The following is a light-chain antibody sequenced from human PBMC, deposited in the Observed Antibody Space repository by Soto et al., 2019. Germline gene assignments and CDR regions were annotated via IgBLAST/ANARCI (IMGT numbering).Light chain of an antibody. CDR3: SSKAGTSTAV. Sequence: QSVLTQPASVSGSPGQSITISCTGTSGDIGSYNRVSWYQQHPGKAPKLIIYEVTDRPSGVSNRFSGSKSGNTASLTISGLQAEDEAEYYCSSKAGTSTAVFGGGTKLTVL. CDR2: EVT. CDR1: SGDIGSYNR. V-gene: IGLV2-14*01. J-gene: IGLJ2*01.